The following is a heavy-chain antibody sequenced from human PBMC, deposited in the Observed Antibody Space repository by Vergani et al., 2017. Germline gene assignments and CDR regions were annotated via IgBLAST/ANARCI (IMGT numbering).Heavy chain of an antibody. V-gene: IGHV4-39*01. Sequence: QLQLQESGPGLVKPSETLSLTCTVSGGSISSSSYYWGWIRQPPGKGLEWIGSIYYSGSTYYNPSLQSRVTISVDTSKNQFSLKLSSVTAADTAVYYCARLSVDTAMPHLYYFDYWGQGTLVTVSA. CDR2: IYYSGST. J-gene: IGHJ4*02. CDR3: ARLSVDTAMPHLYYFDY. CDR1: GGSISSSSYY. D-gene: IGHD5-18*01.